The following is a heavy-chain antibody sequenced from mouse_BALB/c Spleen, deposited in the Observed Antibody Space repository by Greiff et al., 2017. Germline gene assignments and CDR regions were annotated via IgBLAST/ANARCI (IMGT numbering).Heavy chain of an antibody. CDR2: INSNGGST. V-gene: IGHV5-6-3*01. CDR3: ARDSNDGYYVAWFAY. Sequence: EVMLVESGGGLVQPGGSLKLSCAASGFTFSSYGMSWVRQTPDKRLELVATINSNGGSTYYPDSVKGRFTISRDNAKNTLYLQMSSLKSEDTAMYYCARDSNDGYYVAWFAYWGQGTLVTVSA. CDR1: GFTFSSYG. D-gene: IGHD2-3*01. J-gene: IGHJ3*01.